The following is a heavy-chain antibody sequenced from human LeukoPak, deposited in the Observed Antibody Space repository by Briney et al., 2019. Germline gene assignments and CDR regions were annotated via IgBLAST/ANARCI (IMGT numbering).Heavy chain of an antibody. J-gene: IGHJ4*02. V-gene: IGHV1-69*05. CDR3: ANGPRGDYFDY. CDR2: IIPIFGTA. Sequence: GASVKVSXKASGGTFSSYAISWVRQAPGQGLEWMGRIIPIFGTANYAQKFQGRVTITTDESTSTAYMELSSLRSEDTAVYYCANGPRGDYFDYWGQGTLVTVSS. D-gene: IGHD7-27*01. CDR1: GGTFSSYA.